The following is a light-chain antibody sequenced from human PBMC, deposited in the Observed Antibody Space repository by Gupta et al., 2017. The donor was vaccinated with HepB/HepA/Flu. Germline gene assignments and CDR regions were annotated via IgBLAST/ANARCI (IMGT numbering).Light chain of an antibody. CDR3: SSYTSSSTQV. Sequence: QSALTQPASVSGSPGQSSTISCTGTSSDVGGYNYVSWYQQHPGKAPKFMIYDVSNRPSGVSNRFPGSKSGNTASLTISGLQAEDEADYYCSSYTSSSTQVFGTGTKVTVL. V-gene: IGLV2-14*03. CDR1: SSDVGGYNY. CDR2: DVS. J-gene: IGLJ1*01.